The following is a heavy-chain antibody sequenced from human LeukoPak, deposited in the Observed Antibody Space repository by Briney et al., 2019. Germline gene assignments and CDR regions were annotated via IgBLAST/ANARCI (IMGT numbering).Heavy chain of an antibody. CDR2: ITSGGST. J-gene: IGHJ5*02. D-gene: IGHD3-10*01. CDR3: ARSSHGFS. CDR1: GFTLSSYD. V-gene: IGHV3-23*01. Sequence: GGSLRLSCAASGFTLSSYDMSWVRQAPGKGLEWVSAITSGGSTYYADSVKGRLAVSRDNSYNSLSLQMSSLRAEDTAVYYCARSSHGFSWGQGTLVTVSS.